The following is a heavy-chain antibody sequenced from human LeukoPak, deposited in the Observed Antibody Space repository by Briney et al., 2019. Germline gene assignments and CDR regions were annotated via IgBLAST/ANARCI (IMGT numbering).Heavy chain of an antibody. Sequence: PEGPLRLSCAASGFTFSSYGMHWVRQAPGKGLEWVAFIRYDGSNKYYADSVKGRFTISRDNSKNTLYLQMNSLRAEDTALYYCAKDYDDKFDYWGQGTLVTVSS. J-gene: IGHJ4*02. V-gene: IGHV3-30*02. D-gene: IGHD3-9*01. CDR1: GFTFSSYG. CDR2: IRYDGSNK. CDR3: AKDYDDKFDY.